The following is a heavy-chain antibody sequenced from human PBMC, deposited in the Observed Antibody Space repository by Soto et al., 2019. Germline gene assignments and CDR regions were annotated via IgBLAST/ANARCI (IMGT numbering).Heavy chain of an antibody. J-gene: IGHJ6*02. CDR1: GFTFSSYG. CDR2: IWYDGSNK. D-gene: IGHD2-15*01. Sequence: GGSLRLSCAASGFTFSSYGMHWVRQAPGKGLEWVAVIWYDGSNKYYADSVKGRSTISRDNSKNTLYLQMNSLRAEDTAVYYCARDPGWDIVVVVASEGMDVWGQGTTVTVSS. CDR3: ARDPGWDIVVVVASEGMDV. V-gene: IGHV3-33*01.